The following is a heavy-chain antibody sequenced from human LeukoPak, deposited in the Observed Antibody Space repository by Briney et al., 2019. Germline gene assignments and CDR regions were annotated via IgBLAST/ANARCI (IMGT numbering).Heavy chain of an antibody. CDR3: ARGYDILTGYPFDY. CDR2: IYHSGGT. Sequence: SQTLSLTCAVSGGSISSGGYSWSWIRQPPGKGLEWIGYIYHSGGTYYNPSLKSRVTISVDRSKNQFSLKLSSVTAADTAVYYCARGYDILTGYPFDYWGQGTLVTVSS. CDR1: GGSISSGGYS. D-gene: IGHD3-9*01. J-gene: IGHJ4*02. V-gene: IGHV4-30-2*01.